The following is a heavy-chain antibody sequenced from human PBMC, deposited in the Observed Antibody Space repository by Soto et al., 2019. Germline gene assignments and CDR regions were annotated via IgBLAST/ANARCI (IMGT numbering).Heavy chain of an antibody. D-gene: IGHD5-12*01. CDR2: IIPIFGTT. V-gene: IGHV1-69*12. Sequence: QVQLVQSGAEVKKPGSSVTVSCKASGGTFSSYTISWVRQAPGQGLEWMGGIIPIFGTTNYAQKFQGRVTITADEYTSTGHMALSSLSSEDTAVYYCARGNHRWLQLWYFDLWGRGTLVTVSS. CDR1: GGTFSSYT. J-gene: IGHJ2*01. CDR3: ARGNHRWLQLWYFDL.